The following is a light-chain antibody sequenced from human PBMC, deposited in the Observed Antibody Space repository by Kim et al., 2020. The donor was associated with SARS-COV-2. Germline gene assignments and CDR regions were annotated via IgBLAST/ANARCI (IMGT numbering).Light chain of an antibody. CDR3: QQFNSYPT. Sequence: AIQLTQSPTSLSASVGDRVTITCRASQGISSALAWYQQKPGKAPKLLIYDASSLESGVPSRFSGSGSGTDFTLTISSLQPEDFATYYCQQFNSYPTFGGGTKVDIQ. J-gene: IGKJ4*01. CDR2: DAS. CDR1: QGISSA. V-gene: IGKV1-13*02.